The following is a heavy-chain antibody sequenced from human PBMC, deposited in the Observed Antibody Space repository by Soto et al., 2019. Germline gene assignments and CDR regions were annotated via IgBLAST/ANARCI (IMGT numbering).Heavy chain of an antibody. CDR3: GRRHSGCHSEVYKWLVQ. J-gene: IGHJ4*01. V-gene: IGHV5-51*01. Sequence: GESLKISCKVSGYSFTSYLIGWVRQKPGKGLEWMGIINPGDSEARYSPSFQGQVTFSVDWRSGPAYLQWDKLKASDTAMYYCGRRHSGCHSEVYKWLVQWDPGALVTVSS. D-gene: IGHD1-26*01. CDR2: INPGDSEA. CDR1: GYSFTSYL.